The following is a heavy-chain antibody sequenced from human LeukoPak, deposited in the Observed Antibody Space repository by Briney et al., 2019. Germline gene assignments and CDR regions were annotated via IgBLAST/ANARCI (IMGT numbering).Heavy chain of an antibody. CDR1: GFTFDAYG. J-gene: IGHJ4*02. Sequence: GGSLRLSCAASGFTFDAYGMSWVRQAPGKGLEWVSDIKWDGGTTRYADSVKGRFTISRDNAKNSLYLQMNSLRAEDTALYYCARNWAVYDSDGYQDYWGQETRVTVSS. D-gene: IGHD3-22*01. V-gene: IGHV3-20*04. CDR3: ARNWAVYDSDGYQDY. CDR2: IKWDGGTT.